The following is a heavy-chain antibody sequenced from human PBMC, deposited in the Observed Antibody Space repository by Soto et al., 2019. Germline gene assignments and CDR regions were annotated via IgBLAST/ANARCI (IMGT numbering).Heavy chain of an antibody. CDR2: ISSSSSYI. D-gene: IGHD1-20*01. Sequence: PGGSLRLSCAASGFTFSSYSMNWVRQAPGKGLEWVSSISSSSSYIYYADSVKGRFTISRDNAKNSLYLQMNSLRAEDTAVYYCAREFPVSVPFDYWGQGTLVTVSS. CDR3: AREFPVSVPFDY. V-gene: IGHV3-21*01. J-gene: IGHJ4*02. CDR1: GFTFSSYS.